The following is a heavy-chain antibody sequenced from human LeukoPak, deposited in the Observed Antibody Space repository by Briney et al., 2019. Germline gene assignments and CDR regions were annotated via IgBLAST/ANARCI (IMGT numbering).Heavy chain of an antibody. CDR1: GYTLTSYY. D-gene: IGHD3/OR15-3a*01. J-gene: IGHJ4*02. Sequence: ASVKVSCKASGYTLTSYYMHWVRQAPGQGLEWMGIINPSGGSTSYAQKFQGRVTMTRDTSISTAYMELIRLRSDDTAVYYCAKEGTGIDYWGQGTLVTVSS. CDR2: INPSGGST. V-gene: IGHV1-46*03. CDR3: AKEGTGIDY.